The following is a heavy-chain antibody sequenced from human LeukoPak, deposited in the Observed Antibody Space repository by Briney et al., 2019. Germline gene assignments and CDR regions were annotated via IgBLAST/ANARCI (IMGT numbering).Heavy chain of an antibody. D-gene: IGHD6-25*01. Sequence: SETLSLTCTVSGDSISRSTYYWAWIRQPPGKGLEWIGSVYYGRSPYFNPSLESRAIISVDTSKNHFSLKMSSVTAADTAVYYCARSSGTGTFSYWGQGTLVTVSS. CDR1: GDSISRSTYY. CDR3: ARSSGTGTFSY. CDR2: VYYGRSP. J-gene: IGHJ4*02. V-gene: IGHV4-39*02.